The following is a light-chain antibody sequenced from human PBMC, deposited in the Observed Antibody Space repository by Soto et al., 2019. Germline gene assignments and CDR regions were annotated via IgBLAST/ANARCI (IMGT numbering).Light chain of an antibody. CDR1: SSDVGGYNY. CDR2: EVT. J-gene: IGLJ2*01. Sequence: QSVLTQPASVSGSPGQSITISCTGTSSDVGGYNYVSWYQQHPGKAPKIMIYEVTNRPSGVSNRFSGSKSGNTASLTISGLQAEDEADYYCSSYTTTSTLARFGGGTKLTVL. V-gene: IGLV2-14*01. CDR3: SSYTTTSTLAR.